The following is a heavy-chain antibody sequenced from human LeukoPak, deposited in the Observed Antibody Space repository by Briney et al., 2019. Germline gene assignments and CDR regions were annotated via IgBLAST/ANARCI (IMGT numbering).Heavy chain of an antibody. CDR2: IYYSWST. CDR3: ATRFVDNSLGGAGDAFDI. Sequence: SETLSLTCNVSGGSLSSGDYYWSWIRQPPGKGLEWSGYIYYSWSTYYNPSLNSRVTISVDTSKNQFSLKLSSVTAADTAVYYCATRFVDNSLGGAGDAFDIWGQGTMVTVSS. J-gene: IGHJ3*02. CDR1: GGSLSSGDYY. D-gene: IGHD5-12*01. V-gene: IGHV4-30-4*01.